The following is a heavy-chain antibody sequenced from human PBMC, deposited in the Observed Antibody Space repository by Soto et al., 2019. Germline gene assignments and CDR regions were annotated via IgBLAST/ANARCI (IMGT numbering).Heavy chain of an antibody. CDR3: ARTYDGSGPNSGGYGFDI. CDR2: IYYSGT. J-gene: IGHJ3*02. V-gene: IGHV4-59*01. Sequence: SENLSLTCSVSGGSISSYYWSWFRQPPGKGLEWIAYIYYSGTSYNPSLKSRVSISLDTPKNQFSLKLSSVTAADTAVYYCARTYDGSGPNSGGYGFDIWGQGTLVT. D-gene: IGHD3-22*01. CDR1: GGSISSYY.